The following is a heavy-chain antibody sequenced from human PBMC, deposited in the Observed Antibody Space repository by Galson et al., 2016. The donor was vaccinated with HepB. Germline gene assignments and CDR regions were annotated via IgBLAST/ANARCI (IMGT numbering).Heavy chain of an antibody. D-gene: IGHD3-10*01. J-gene: IGHJ3*02. V-gene: IGHV3-21*01. CDR1: GFTFSTYT. Sequence: SLRLSCAASGFTFSTYTMNWVRQAPGKGLEWVSSISGTESYIYYADSVKGRFTISRDNAEDSLYLHMNSLRADGTAVYYCARSLTGDAFDIWGQGTMVTVSS. CDR3: ARSLTGDAFDI. CDR2: ISGTESYI.